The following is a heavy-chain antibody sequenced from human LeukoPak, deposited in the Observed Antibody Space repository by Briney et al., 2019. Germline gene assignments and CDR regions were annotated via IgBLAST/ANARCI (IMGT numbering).Heavy chain of an antibody. CDR1: GYTFTSYG. J-gene: IGHJ4*02. D-gene: IGHD3-22*01. CDR3: ARGPYYYDRSCYYSY. CDR2: ISAYNCNT. V-gene: IGHV1-18*01. Sequence: SVKVSCKSSGYTFTSYGLSWVRQAPGQGLEWMGWISAYNCNTNYAQKLQRRDNMTTDTSTSTAYMELRRLISDDTAVYYCARGPYYYDRSCYYSYWGQGTLVTVSS.